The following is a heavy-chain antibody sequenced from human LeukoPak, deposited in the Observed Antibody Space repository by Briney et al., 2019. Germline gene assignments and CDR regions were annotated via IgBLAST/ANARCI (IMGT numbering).Heavy chain of an antibody. V-gene: IGHV4-59*08. CDR1: GVSMSSYY. CDR3: ARHSVESSGQGGWFDP. Sequence: SETLSLTCSVSGVSMSSYYWSWIRQPPGKGLEWIGYIYYSGSTNYNPSLKSRVTISVDTSKNQFSLKVSSVTAADTAVYYCARHSVESSGQGGWFDPWGQGTLVTASS. CDR2: IYYSGST. J-gene: IGHJ5*02. D-gene: IGHD6-25*01.